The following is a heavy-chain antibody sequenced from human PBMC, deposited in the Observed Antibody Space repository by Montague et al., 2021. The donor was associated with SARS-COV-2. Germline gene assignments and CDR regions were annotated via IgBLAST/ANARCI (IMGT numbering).Heavy chain of an antibody. CDR2: ISSSGSTI. CDR1: GFTFSSYE. Sequence: SLRLSCAASGFTFSSYEMNWVRQAPGKGLEWVSYISSSGSTIYYADSVKGRFTISRDNAKNSLYLQMNSLRAEDTAVYYCARGGTYYDFWSGYYNYYYGMDVRGQGTTVTVSS. V-gene: IGHV3-48*03. CDR3: ARGGTYYDFWSGYYNYYYGMDV. D-gene: IGHD3-3*01. J-gene: IGHJ6*02.